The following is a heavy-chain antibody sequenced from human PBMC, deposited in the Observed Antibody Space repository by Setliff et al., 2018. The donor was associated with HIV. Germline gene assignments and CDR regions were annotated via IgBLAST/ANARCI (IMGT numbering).Heavy chain of an antibody. CDR1: GFSLSTSGVG. Sequence: SGPTLVNPTQTLTLTCTFSGFSLSTSGVGVGWIRQPPGKALEWLALIYWNDDKRYSPSLKSRLTITKDTSKNQVVLTMTNMDPVDTATYFCAHSYNEYYYDSSGYNRDALDIWGQGTMVTVSS. CDR3: AHSYNEYYYDSSGYNRDALDI. D-gene: IGHD3-22*01. V-gene: IGHV2-5*01. CDR2: IYWNDDK. J-gene: IGHJ3*02.